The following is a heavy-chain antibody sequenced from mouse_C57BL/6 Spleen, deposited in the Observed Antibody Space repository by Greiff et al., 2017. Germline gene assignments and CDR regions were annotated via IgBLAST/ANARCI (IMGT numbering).Heavy chain of an antibody. V-gene: IGHV1-54*01. D-gene: IGHD1-1*01. CDR1: GYAFTNYL. CDR2: INPGSGGT. J-gene: IGHJ2*01. CDR3: AREDYSYFDY. Sequence: VQLQQSGAELVRPGTSVKVSCTASGYAFTNYLIEWVKQRPGQGLEWIGVINPGSGGTYYNEKFKGKATLTADKASSTAYMQLSSLTSEDSAVYFCAREDYSYFDYWGQGTTLTVSS.